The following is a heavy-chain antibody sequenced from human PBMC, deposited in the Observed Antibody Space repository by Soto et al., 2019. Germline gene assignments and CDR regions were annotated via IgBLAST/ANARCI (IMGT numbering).Heavy chain of an antibody. CDR1: GDSVSRDSAA. D-gene: IGHD5-12*01. J-gene: IGHJ6*03. V-gene: IGHV6-1*02. CDR2: IYYRSKWLN. Sequence: QVQLQQSGPGLVKPSQSLSLTCAISGDSVSRDSAAWNWIRQTPSRGLEWLGRIYYRSKWLNTYEVSVNSRITISPDTSKNQFSLQLSSVTPEDTAVYYCARGSWDDVSGHYYIDVWDEGTMVTVSS. CDR3: ARGSWDDVSGHYYIDV.